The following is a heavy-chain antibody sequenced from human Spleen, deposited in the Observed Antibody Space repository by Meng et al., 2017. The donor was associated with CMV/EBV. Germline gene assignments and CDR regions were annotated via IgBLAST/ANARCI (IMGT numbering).Heavy chain of an antibody. CDR2: IRYDDST. Sequence: GGSLRLSCAVSGFNVTDYYMTWVRQAPGKGLEYVSFIRYDDSTYYADSVKGRFTISRDNSKNTLYLQMNSLGVEDTAIYYCAKASVSVAGWGYFQHWGLGTLVTVSS. J-gene: IGHJ1*01. D-gene: IGHD1-26*01. V-gene: IGHV3-53*01. CDR3: AKASVSVAGWGYFQH. CDR1: GFNVTDYY.